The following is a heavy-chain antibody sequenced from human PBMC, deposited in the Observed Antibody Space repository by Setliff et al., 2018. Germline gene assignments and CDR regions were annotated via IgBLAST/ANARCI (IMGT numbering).Heavy chain of an antibody. J-gene: IGHJ4*02. D-gene: IGHD4-17*01. V-gene: IGHV3-30*07. Sequence: GESLKISCAASGFTFSSYAMQWVRQAPGKGLEWVAVISYDGRIESYADSVKGRFTISRDNSKNTLSLQMNSLRAEDTALYYCARARYGDYRGTFDYWGQGTLVTVSS. CDR1: GFTFSSYA. CDR2: ISYDGRIE. CDR3: ARARYGDYRGTFDY.